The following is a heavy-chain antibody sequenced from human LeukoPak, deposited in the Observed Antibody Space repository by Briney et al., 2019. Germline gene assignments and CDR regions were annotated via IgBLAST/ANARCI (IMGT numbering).Heavy chain of an antibody. Sequence: SETLSLTCTVSGSSISSYYWSWIRQPPGKGLEWIGYIYYSGSTNYNPSRKSRVTISVDTSKNKFSLKLSYVTAADTAVYYCARALSKAYYMDVWGKGTTVTVSS. CDR2: IYYSGST. CDR3: ARALSKAYYMDV. V-gene: IGHV4-59*01. CDR1: GSSISSYY. J-gene: IGHJ6*03. D-gene: IGHD2/OR15-2a*01.